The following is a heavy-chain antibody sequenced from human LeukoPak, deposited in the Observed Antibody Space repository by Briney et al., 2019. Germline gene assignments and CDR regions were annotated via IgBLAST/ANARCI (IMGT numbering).Heavy chain of an antibody. CDR2: MYTSGST. Sequence: NASETLSLTCTVSGGSISSGTYYWSWIRQPAGKGLEWIGRMYTSGSTNYNPSLKSRATISVDTSKNQFSLKLSSVTAADTAVYYCARDSYDYGGNYFDYWGQGTLVTVSS. J-gene: IGHJ4*02. V-gene: IGHV4-61*02. CDR3: ARDSYDYGGNYFDY. CDR1: GGSISSGTYY. D-gene: IGHD4-23*01.